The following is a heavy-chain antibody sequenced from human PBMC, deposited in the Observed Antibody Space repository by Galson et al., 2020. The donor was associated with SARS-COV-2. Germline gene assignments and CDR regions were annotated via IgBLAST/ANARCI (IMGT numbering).Heavy chain of an antibody. V-gene: IGHV3-30-3*01. CDR1: GFTFSSYA. J-gene: IGHJ6*02. CDR3: ARDLEYYDILTGYLSPPLGDYYYGMDV. Sequence: GESLKISCAASGFTFSSYAMHWVRQAPGKGLEWVAVISYDGSKKYYPDSVKGRFTISRDNSKNTLYLQMNSLRAEDTAVYYCARDLEYYDILTGYLSPPLGDYYYGMDVWGQGTTVTVSS. D-gene: IGHD3-9*01. CDR2: ISYDGSKK.